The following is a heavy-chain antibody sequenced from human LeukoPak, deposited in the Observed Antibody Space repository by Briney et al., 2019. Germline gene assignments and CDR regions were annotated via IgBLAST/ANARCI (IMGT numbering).Heavy chain of an antibody. CDR2: IYYSGST. CDR1: GGSISSYY. D-gene: IGHD6-19*01. CDR3: ARGGIAVAGTTD. J-gene: IGHJ4*02. V-gene: IGHV4-59*01. Sequence: SETLSLTCTVSGGSISSYYWSWIRQPPGKGLEWIGYIYYSGSTNYNPSLKSRVTISVDTSKNQFSLKLSSVTAADTAVYYCARGGIAVAGTTDWGQGTLVTVSS.